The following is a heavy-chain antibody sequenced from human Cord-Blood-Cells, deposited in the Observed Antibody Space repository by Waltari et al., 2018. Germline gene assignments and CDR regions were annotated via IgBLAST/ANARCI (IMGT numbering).Heavy chain of an antibody. CDR1: YY. J-gene: IGHJ6*02. CDR2: INHSGST. V-gene: IGHV4-34*01. CDR3: ARDGLRYNYYYYYGMDV. D-gene: IGHD3-9*01. Sequence: YYWSWIRQPPGKGLEWIGEINHSGSTNYNPSLKSRVTISVDTSKNQFSLKLSSVTAADTAVYYCARDGLRYNYYYYYGMDVWGQGTTVTVSS.